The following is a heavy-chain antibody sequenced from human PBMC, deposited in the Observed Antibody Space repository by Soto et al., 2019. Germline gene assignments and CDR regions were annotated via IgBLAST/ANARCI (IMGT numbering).Heavy chain of an antibody. J-gene: IGHJ6*03. Sequence: GEYLKISYKGSGYSFTSYWIGWVRQMPGKGLERMGIIYPGDSDTRYSPSFQGQVTISADKSISTAYLQWSSLKASDTAMYYCARHFFTSRPIGPYYMDFWGKGITVTVSS. V-gene: IGHV5-51*01. CDR2: IYPGDSDT. CDR3: ARHFFTSRPIGPYYMDF. D-gene: IGHD3-3*01. CDR1: GYSFTSYW.